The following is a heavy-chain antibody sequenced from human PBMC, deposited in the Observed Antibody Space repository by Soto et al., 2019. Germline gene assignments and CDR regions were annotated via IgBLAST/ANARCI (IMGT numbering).Heavy chain of an antibody. Sequence: EVQLVESGGGLVQPGGSLRLSCAASGFTFSSYWMHWVRQVPGKGLVWVSRIKSDGSSMNYADSVKGRFTISRDNAKNTLYLQKNSVRAEDTAVYYSGRGRRSYSGIGVWGERTTGTASP. CDR1: GFTFSSYW. J-gene: IGHJ6*01. CDR2: IKSDGSSM. V-gene: IGHV3-74*01. CDR3: GRGRRSYSGIGV.